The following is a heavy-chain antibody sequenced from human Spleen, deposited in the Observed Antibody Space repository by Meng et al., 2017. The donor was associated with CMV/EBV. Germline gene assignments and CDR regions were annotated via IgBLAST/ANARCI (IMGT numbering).Heavy chain of an antibody. J-gene: IGHJ4*02. Sequence: GGPLRLSCVASGFTFSSYAMHWVRQPPGKGLEWVAVMSSDGSAKYYVESVKGRFTISRDNSKNTLYLQMNNLRVEDTAVYYCARDYNYYDSGGYYLDYWGQGTLVTVSS. D-gene: IGHD3-22*01. V-gene: IGHV3-30-3*01. CDR2: MSSDGSAK. CDR3: ARDYNYYDSGGYYLDY. CDR1: GFTFSSYA.